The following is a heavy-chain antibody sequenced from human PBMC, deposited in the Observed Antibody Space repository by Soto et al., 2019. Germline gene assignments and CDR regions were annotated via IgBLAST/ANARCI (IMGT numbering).Heavy chain of an antibody. CDR1: GGSISSYY. Sequence: PSETLSLTCTVSGGSISSYYWSWIRQPPGKGLEWIGYIYYSGSTNYNPSLKSRVTISVDTSKNQFSLKLSSVTAADTAVYYCARVLLWFGEPAPYNWFDPWGQGTLVTVSS. J-gene: IGHJ5*02. CDR2: IYYSGST. CDR3: ARVLLWFGEPAPYNWFDP. V-gene: IGHV4-59*01. D-gene: IGHD3-10*01.